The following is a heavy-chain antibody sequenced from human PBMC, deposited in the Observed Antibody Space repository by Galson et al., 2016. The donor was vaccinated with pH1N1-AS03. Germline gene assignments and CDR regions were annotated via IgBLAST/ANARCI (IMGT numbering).Heavy chain of an antibody. CDR1: GDTLSSYT. Sequence: SVKVSCKAPGDTLSSYTVNWVRQAPGQGLEWMGGIIALGGSTSYAPKFHGRVAMTADDSTNTAYMELARLTPEDTAVYYCARGGLSGGYIDSWGPGTLVTVSS. CDR2: IIALGGST. D-gene: IGHD3-10*01. CDR3: ARGGLSGGYIDS. V-gene: IGHV1-69*13. J-gene: IGHJ4*02.